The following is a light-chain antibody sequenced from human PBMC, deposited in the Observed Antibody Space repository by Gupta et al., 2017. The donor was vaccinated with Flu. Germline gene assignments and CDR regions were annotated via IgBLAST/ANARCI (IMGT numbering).Light chain of an antibody. Sequence: DIQMTQSPSTLSASVGDRVTITCRASQSISSWLAWYQQKPGKAPKLLIYKESSLESGVPSRVRGSGCGTEFTLTISSRQPDDFATYYCQQYNSYSPVTFGQGTKVEIK. CDR1: QSISSW. CDR3: QQYNSYSPVT. J-gene: IGKJ1*01. V-gene: IGKV1-5*03. CDR2: KES.